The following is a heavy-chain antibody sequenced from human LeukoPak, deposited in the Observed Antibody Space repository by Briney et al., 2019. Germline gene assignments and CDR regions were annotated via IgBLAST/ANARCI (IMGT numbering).Heavy chain of an antibody. CDR1: GYTFTSYG. Sequence: ASVKVSCKASGYTFTSYGISWVRQAPGQGLEWMGWISAYNGNTNYAQKLQGRVTMTTDTSTSTAYMELRSLRSDDTAVYYCARGAFLTMVRGVIPRPIDYWGQGTLVTVSS. CDR2: ISAYNGNT. CDR3: ARGAFLTMVRGVIPRPIDY. J-gene: IGHJ4*02. D-gene: IGHD3-10*01. V-gene: IGHV1-18*01.